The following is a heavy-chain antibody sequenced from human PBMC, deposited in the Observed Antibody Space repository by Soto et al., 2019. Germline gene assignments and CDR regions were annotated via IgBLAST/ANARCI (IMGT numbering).Heavy chain of an antibody. J-gene: IGHJ6*02. Sequence: GESLKISCKGSGYDFATYWIGWVRQMPGKGLEWMGIIYPGDSDTKYSPSYQGQVTISVDKSISAAYLQWSSLKASDTAMYYCARQRYNSGPTDNDMDVWGQGTTVTVSS. V-gene: IGHV5-51*01. CDR3: ARQRYNSGPTDNDMDV. CDR1: GYDFATYW. CDR2: IYPGDSDT. D-gene: IGHD6-19*01.